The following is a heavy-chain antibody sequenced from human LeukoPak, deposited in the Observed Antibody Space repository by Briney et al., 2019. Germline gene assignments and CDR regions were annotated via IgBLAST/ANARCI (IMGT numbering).Heavy chain of an antibody. V-gene: IGHV3-48*03. CDR1: GFTFSSYE. D-gene: IGHD6-19*01. Sequence: GGSLRLSCAASGFTFSSYEMNWVRQAPGKGLEWVSYISSSGSTIYYADSVKGRFTISRDNAKNSLYLQMNSLRAGDTAVYYCARGGSGWSLDYWGQGTLVTVSS. CDR2: ISSSGSTI. J-gene: IGHJ4*02. CDR3: ARGGSGWSLDY.